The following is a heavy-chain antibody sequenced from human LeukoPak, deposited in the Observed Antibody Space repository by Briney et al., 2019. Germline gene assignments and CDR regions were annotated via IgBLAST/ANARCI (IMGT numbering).Heavy chain of an antibody. V-gene: IGHV3-7*01. D-gene: IGHD5-18*01. CDR3: ARDSPERGYSYGPLDNYFDY. Sequence: PGGSLRLSCVVSGFTFSSYWMSWVRQAPGKGLEWVANIKQDGSEKYYVDSVKGRFTISRDNAKNSLYLQMNSLRAEDTAVYYCARDSPERGYSYGPLDNYFDYWGQGILVTVSS. CDR1: GFTFSSYW. CDR2: IKQDGSEK. J-gene: IGHJ4*02.